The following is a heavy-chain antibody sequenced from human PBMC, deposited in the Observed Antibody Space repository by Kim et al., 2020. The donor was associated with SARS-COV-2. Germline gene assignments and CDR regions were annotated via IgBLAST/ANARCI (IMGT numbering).Heavy chain of an antibody. CDR3: AKGRIAAAGTVDWFDP. Sequence: GGSLRLSCAASGFTFSSYGMHWVRQAPGKGLEWVAVIWYDGSNKYYADSVKGRFTISRDNSKNTLYLQMNSLRAEDTAVYYCAKGRIAAAGTVDWFDPWGQGTLVTVSS. CDR1: GFTFSSYG. D-gene: IGHD6-13*01. CDR2: IWYDGSNK. J-gene: IGHJ5*02. V-gene: IGHV3-33*06.